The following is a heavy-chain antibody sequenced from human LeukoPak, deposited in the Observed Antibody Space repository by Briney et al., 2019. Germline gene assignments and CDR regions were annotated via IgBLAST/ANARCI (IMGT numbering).Heavy chain of an antibody. CDR3: ARDDYQLGSYYYGMDV. J-gene: IGHJ6*02. V-gene: IGHV3-7*01. CDR1: GFTFSSYW. D-gene: IGHD2-2*01. CDR2: IKYDGIEK. Sequence: GGSLRLSCAGSGFTFSSYWMTWFRQAPGKGLEWVANIKYDGIEKYYVDSVRGRFTISRDNAQNSLYLQMNSLRAEDTAVYYCARDDYQLGSYYYGMDVWGQGTTVTVSS.